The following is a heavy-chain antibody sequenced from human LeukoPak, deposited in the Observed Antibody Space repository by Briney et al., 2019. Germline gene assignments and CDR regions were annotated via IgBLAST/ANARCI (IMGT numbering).Heavy chain of an antibody. J-gene: IGHJ3*01. CDR3: SRDRGAGSVWYYDAFDF. Sequence: GGSLRLSCAASGLTLSSNYKSGVRQAPGKGLEWVSVIYSGGSTYYADSVKGRFTVSRDNSKNTLYLQMKSLRADATAVYYCSRDRGAGSVWYYDAFDFWVQGTMVTVSS. CDR1: GLTLSSNY. V-gene: IGHV3-66*01. CDR2: IYSGGST. D-gene: IGHD6-19*01.